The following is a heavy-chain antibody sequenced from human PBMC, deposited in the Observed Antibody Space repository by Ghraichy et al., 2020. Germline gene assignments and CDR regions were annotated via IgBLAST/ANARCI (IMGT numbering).Heavy chain of an antibody. CDR3: KVQGVPHYYYYYMDV. D-gene: IGHD3-10*01. J-gene: IGHJ6*03. V-gene: IGHV3-48*02. Sequence: GGSLRLSCAASGFTFSSYSMNWVRQAPGKGLEWVSYISSSSSTIYYADSVKGRFTISRDNAKNSLYLQMNSLRDEDTAVYYCKVQGVPHYYYYYMDVWGKATTVTVSS. CDR1: GFTFSSYS. CDR2: ISSSSSTI.